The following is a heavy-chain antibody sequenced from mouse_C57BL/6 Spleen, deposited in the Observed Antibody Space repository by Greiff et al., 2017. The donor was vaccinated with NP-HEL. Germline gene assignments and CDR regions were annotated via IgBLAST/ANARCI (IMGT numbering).Heavy chain of an antibody. CDR1: GYTFTSYW. V-gene: IGHV1-64*01. D-gene: IGHD3-2*02. CDR2: IHPNSGST. J-gene: IGHJ2*01. Sequence: QVQLQQSGAELVKPGASVKLSCKASGYTFTSYWMHWVKQRPGQGLEWIGMIHPNSGSTNYNEKFKSKATLTVDKSSSTAYMQLSSLTSEDSAVYYCAREAGDEVDYWGQGTTLTVSS. CDR3: AREAGDEVDY.